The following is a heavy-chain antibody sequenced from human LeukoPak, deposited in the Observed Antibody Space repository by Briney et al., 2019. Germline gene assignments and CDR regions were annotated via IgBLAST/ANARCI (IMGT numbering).Heavy chain of an antibody. Sequence: PGGSLRLSCSASGFTFSRYDMHWVRQAPGKGLEYVSAISSNGGTTYYADSVKGRFTISRDNSKNTLYLQMSSLRAEDTAVYYCVKDRSGYDYFDFWGQGTLVTVSS. CDR1: GFTFSRYD. V-gene: IGHV3-64D*09. D-gene: IGHD5-12*01. CDR2: ISSNGGTT. J-gene: IGHJ4*02. CDR3: VKDRSGYDYFDF.